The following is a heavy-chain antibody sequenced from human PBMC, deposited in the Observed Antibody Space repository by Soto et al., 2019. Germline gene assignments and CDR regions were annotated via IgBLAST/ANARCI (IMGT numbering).Heavy chain of an antibody. CDR3: ARGATVTQYDY. Sequence: QVQLQESGPGLVKPSETLSLTCTVSGVSVNSGSFYWAWIRQPPGKGLEWIGFGSYSGTTNYKPSLKSRVTISVDTSRSQISLKITSLTAADTAVYYCARGATVTQYDYWSQGTLVTVSS. J-gene: IGHJ4*02. D-gene: IGHD4-17*01. CDR1: GVSVNSGSFY. CDR2: GSYSGTT. V-gene: IGHV4-61*01.